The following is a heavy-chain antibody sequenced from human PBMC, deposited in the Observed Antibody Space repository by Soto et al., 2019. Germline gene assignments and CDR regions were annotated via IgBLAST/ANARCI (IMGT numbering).Heavy chain of an antibody. CDR3: ATQEVGGSYVYTFDP. J-gene: IGHJ5*02. CDR1: EGSSTSRSCC. CDR2: IYYSGST. V-gene: IGHV4-39*01. D-gene: IGHD1-26*01. Sequence: SETHRHTYTVSEGSSTSRSCCRSWNRQPPGKGLEWIGSIYYSGSTYYNPSLKSRVTISVDTSKNQFSLKLSSVTAADTAVYYCATQEVGGSYVYTFDPWGQGTLVTVSS.